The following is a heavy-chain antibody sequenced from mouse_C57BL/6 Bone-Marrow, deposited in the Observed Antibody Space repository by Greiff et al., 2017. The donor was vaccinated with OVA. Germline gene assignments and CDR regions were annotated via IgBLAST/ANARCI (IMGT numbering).Heavy chain of an antibody. V-gene: IGHV1-85*01. Sequence: VKVVESGPELVKPGASVKLSCKASGYTFTSYDINWVKQRPGQGLEWIGWIYPRDGSTKYNEKFKGKATLTVDTSSSTAYMELHSLTSEDSAVYFCAGGYSKGYWGQGTTLTVSS. CDR2: IYPRDGST. J-gene: IGHJ2*01. CDR1: GYTFTSYD. CDR3: AGGYSKGY. D-gene: IGHD2-5*01.